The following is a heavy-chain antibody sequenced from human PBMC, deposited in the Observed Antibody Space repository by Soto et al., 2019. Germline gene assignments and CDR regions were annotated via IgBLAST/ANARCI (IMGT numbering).Heavy chain of an antibody. Sequence: QVQLVESGGGVVQPGRSLRLSCAASGFIFSNYGMHWVRQAPGKGLEWLAVISNDGSNKNYADSVKGRFTISRDNSENMVYLQTNSLRPEDRAVYYCARYSSTPNYYYGMDVWSHGTTVTVSS. CDR2: ISNDGSNK. CDR1: GFIFSNYG. D-gene: IGHD6-13*01. CDR3: ARYSSTPNYYYGMDV. V-gene: IGHV3-30*03. J-gene: IGHJ6*02.